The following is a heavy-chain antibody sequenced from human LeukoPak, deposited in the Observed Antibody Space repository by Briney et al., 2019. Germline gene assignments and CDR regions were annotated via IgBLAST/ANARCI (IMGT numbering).Heavy chain of an antibody. CDR1: GFTFSSYA. D-gene: IGHD4-17*01. Sequence: QPGRSLRLSCAASGFTFSSYAMHWVRQAPGKGLEWVAVISYDGSNKYYADSVKGRFTISRDNSKNTLYLQMNSLRAEDTAVYYCAKDPPDYGDNYFDYWGQGTLVTVSS. CDR3: AKDPPDYGDNYFDY. V-gene: IGHV3-30-3*01. CDR2: ISYDGSNK. J-gene: IGHJ4*02.